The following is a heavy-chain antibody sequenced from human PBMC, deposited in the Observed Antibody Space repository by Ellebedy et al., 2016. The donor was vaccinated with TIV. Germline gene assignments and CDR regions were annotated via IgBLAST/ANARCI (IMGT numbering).Heavy chain of an antibody. V-gene: IGHV3-48*02. CDR2: ISKTSSAI. CDR3: ARPTTVVTPGQEN. CDR1: GFTFSSYS. J-gene: IGHJ4*02. D-gene: IGHD4-23*01. Sequence: PGGSLRLSCAASGFTFSSYSMHWVRQAPGQGLEWVSYISKTSSAIYYAESVKGRFTVSRDNAKNSLYLQMNSLRHEDTAVYYCARPTTVVTPGQENWGQGTLVTVSS.